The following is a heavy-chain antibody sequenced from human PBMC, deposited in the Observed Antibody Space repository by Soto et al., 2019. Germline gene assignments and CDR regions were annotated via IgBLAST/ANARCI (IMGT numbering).Heavy chain of an antibody. CDR2: INPSGGST. CDR3: ATRSSIAARPAAFDI. CDR1: GYTFTSYY. D-gene: IGHD6-6*01. Sequence: QVQLVQSGAEVKKPGASVKVSCKASGYTFTSYYMHWVRQAPGQGLEWMGIINPSGGSTSYAQKFKGRVTMTRDTSTSTVYMELSSLRSEDTAVYYCATRSSIAARPAAFDIWGQGTMVTVSS. J-gene: IGHJ3*02. V-gene: IGHV1-46*01.